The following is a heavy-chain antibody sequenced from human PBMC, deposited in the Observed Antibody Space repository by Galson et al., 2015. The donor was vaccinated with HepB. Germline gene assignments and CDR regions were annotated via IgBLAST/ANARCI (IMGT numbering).Heavy chain of an antibody. J-gene: IGHJ3*01. CDR3: ARVAWGIIVVPAAIGAFDV. CDR2: IHSGGDT. D-gene: IGHD2-2*01. V-gene: IGHV4-61*02. CDR1: GGSITASSYY. Sequence: TLSLTCTVSGGSITASSYYWAWIRQPAGKGLERIGRIHSGGDTHFNPSLKSRVTMSVDTAKNQFSLRLRSVTAADTAVYYCARVAWGIIVVPAAIGAFDVWGQGTMVTVSS.